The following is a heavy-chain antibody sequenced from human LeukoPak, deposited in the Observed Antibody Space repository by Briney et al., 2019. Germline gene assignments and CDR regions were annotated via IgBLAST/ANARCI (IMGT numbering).Heavy chain of an antibody. CDR3: AREQQQLADY. CDR2: ISYDEINQ. Sequence: PGGSLRLPCEASGFTFSSYAMHWVRQAPGKGLEWVAVISYDEINQHSADSVKGRIIISRDNSKNTLYLQLNNLRVEDTAMYYCAREQQQLADYWGQGTLVTVSS. V-gene: IGHV3-30-3*01. D-gene: IGHD6-13*01. CDR1: GFTFSSYA. J-gene: IGHJ4*02.